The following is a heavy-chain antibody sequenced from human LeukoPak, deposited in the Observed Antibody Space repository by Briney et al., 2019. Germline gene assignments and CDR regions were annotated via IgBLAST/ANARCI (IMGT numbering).Heavy chain of an antibody. CDR3: AKEGPRGLAFDI. CDR2: TSGSGDST. Sequence: GGSLRLSCAASGFTFSSYATSWVRQPPGKGLEWVSGTSGSGDSTYYADSVKGQFAISRDNSKNTLYLQMNSLRAEDTAVYYCAKEGPRGLAFDIWGQGTMVTVSS. J-gene: IGHJ3*02. V-gene: IGHV3-23*01. CDR1: GFTFSSYA.